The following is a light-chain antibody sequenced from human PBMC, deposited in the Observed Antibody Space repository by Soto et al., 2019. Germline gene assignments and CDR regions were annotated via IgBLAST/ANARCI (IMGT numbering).Light chain of an antibody. Sequence: EIGLTQSAGTLSLSPGERATLSCMASQSVSSSYSAWYQQKPGQAPSLLIYGASSRTTGIPARFSGSESRTDLTLTINRLEPEDFAVYYCQLYGISPFTFGPGTKVDIK. CDR1: QSVSSSY. V-gene: IGKV3-20*01. CDR3: QLYGISPFT. CDR2: GAS. J-gene: IGKJ3*01.